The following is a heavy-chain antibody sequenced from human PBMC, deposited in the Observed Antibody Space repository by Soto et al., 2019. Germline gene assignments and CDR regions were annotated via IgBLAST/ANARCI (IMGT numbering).Heavy chain of an antibody. CDR2: IDWDDYK. Sequence: SGPTLVNPTQTLTLTCTFSGFSLSTSGMCVSWIRQPPGKALECLALIDWDDYKYYSTSLKTSLTISKDTSKNQVVLTMTNMDPVDTATYYCARTFRDYDSGYYYYGMEVWGQGTTVTVSS. V-gene: IGHV2-70*01. CDR3: ARTFRDYDSGYYYYGMEV. CDR1: GFSLSTSGMC. J-gene: IGHJ6*02. D-gene: IGHD3-22*01.